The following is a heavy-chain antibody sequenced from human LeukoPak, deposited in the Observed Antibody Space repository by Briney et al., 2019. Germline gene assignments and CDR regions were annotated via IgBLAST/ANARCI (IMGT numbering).Heavy chain of an antibody. CDR3: ARARGTSGSYFREDFDY. CDR1: GYTFTCYY. CDR2: INPNSGGT. D-gene: IGHD3-10*01. V-gene: IGHV1-2*06. Sequence: ASVKISCKASGYTFTCYYMHWVRQAPGQGLEWMGRINPNSGGTNYAQKFQGRVTMTRDTSISTAYMELSRLRSDDTAVYYCARARGTSGSYFREDFDYWGQGTLVTVSS. J-gene: IGHJ4*02.